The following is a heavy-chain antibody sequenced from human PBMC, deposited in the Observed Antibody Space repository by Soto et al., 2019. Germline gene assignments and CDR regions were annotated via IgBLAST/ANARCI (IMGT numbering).Heavy chain of an antibody. CDR2: FYSGST. CDR1: GDSISDYY. D-gene: IGHD6-19*01. CDR3: ARMYNSGFYWPEGDYYFYGMAV. Sequence: SETLSLTCTVSGDSISDYYWSWIRQPAGKGLEWIGRFYSGSTKSNPSLKSRVTMSADTSKNQFSLSLRYVTAADTAIYFCARMYNSGFYWPEGDYYFYGMAVWGQGPTVTVSS. V-gene: IGHV4-4*07. J-gene: IGHJ6*02.